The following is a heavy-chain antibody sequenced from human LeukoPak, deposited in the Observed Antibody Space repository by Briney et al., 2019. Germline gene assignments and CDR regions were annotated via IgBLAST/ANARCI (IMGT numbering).Heavy chain of an antibody. D-gene: IGHD1-26*01. CDR2: IEQAGSQK. J-gene: IGHJ4*02. CDR3: SQNSGSYPFDY. Sequence: PAGTLRLSCAASGFTLSCYWLSWVRQAPGKRLEWMGSIEQAGSQKYNLASLSGRFTSSKANASNLVYMQSTSLSAEATAESYCSQNSGSYPFDYWGQGNLVTVSS. V-gene: IGHV3-7*01. CDR1: GFTLSCYW.